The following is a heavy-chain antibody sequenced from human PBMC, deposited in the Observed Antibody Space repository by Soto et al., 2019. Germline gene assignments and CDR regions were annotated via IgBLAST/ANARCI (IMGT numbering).Heavy chain of an antibody. J-gene: IGHJ4*02. CDR2: TYYRSKWYN. CDR1: GDSVSSNSAA. D-gene: IGHD6-19*01. CDR3: ARDPGFEGIAVAGLSFDY. Sequence: SPTLSLTCAISGDSVSSNSAAWNWIRQSPSRGLEWLGRTYYRSKWYNDYAVSVKSRITINPDTSKNQFSLQLNSVTPEDTAVYYCARDPGFEGIAVAGLSFDYWGQGTLVTVSS. V-gene: IGHV6-1*01.